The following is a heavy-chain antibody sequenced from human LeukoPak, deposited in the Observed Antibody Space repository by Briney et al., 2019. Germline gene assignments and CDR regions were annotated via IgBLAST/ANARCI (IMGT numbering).Heavy chain of an antibody. CDR2: ISAYNGNT. CDR3: ARAIDIVVVPAASPYNWFDP. D-gene: IGHD2-2*01. J-gene: IGHJ5*02. CDR1: GDTFTSYG. Sequence: GASVKVSCKASGDTFTSYGISWVRQAPGQGLEWMGWISAYNGNTNYAQKLQGRVTMTTDTSTSTAYMELRSLRSDDTAVYYCARAIDIVVVPAASPYNWFDPWGQGTLVTVSS. V-gene: IGHV1-18*01.